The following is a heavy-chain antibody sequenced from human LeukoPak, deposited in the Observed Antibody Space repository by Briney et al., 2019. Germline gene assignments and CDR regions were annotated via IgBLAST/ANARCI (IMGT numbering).Heavy chain of an antibody. D-gene: IGHD1-26*01. CDR2: INPKSGGA. V-gene: IGHV1-2*02. Sequence: GASVKVSCKASGYSFTAYYMHWVRQAPGQGLEWMGWINPKSGGASYPQKFQGRVTMTRDTSISTAYMELSRLRSDDTAMYYCASLGEEEWETFDYWGQGTLVTVSS. CDR3: ASLGEEEWETFDY. CDR1: GYSFTAYY. J-gene: IGHJ4*02.